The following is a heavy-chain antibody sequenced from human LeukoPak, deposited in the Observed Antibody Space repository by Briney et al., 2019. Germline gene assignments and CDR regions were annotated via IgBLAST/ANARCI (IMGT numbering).Heavy chain of an antibody. V-gene: IGHV1-18*01. J-gene: IGHJ6*03. CDR2: ISAYNGNT. CDR1: GYTFTSYG. D-gene: IGHD2-2*01. Sequence: ASVKVSCKASGYTFTSYGISWVRQAPGQGLEWMGWISAYNGNTNYAQKLQGRVTMTTDTSTSTAYMELRSLRSDDTAVYYCARPPISYCSSTSCYDYYMDVWGKGTTVTVSS. CDR3: ARPPISYCSSTSCYDYYMDV.